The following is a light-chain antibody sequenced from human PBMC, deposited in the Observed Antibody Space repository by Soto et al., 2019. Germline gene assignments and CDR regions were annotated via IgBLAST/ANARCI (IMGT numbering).Light chain of an antibody. CDR2: DAS. V-gene: IGKV3-11*01. Sequence: EIVMTQSPATLSLSPGERATRSCRASQSVGKDLVWYQQKPGQAPRLLIYDASNRATGIQARFSGSGSGKDFTLTISSLEPEDFAVYYCQQYENSPITFGQGTRLEI. CDR1: QSVGKD. J-gene: IGKJ5*01. CDR3: QQYENSPIT.